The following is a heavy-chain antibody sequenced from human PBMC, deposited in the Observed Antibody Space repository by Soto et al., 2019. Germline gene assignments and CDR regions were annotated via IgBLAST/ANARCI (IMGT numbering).Heavy chain of an antibody. V-gene: IGHV3-21*04. Sequence: PGGSLRLSCAASGFTFSSYSMNWVRQAPGKGLEWVSSISSSSSYIYYADSVKGRFTISRDNAKNSLYLQMNSLRAEDTAVYYCAEDIVIVPASSPIGYFDYWGQGTLVTVSS. J-gene: IGHJ4*02. CDR1: GFTFSSYS. CDR3: AEDIVIVPASSPIGYFDY. CDR2: ISSSSSYI. D-gene: IGHD2-2*01.